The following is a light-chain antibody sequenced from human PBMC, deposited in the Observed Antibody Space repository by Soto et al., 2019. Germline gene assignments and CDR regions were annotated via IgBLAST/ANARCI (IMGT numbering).Light chain of an antibody. CDR1: QSVSSN. CDR3: QQYNNWPPWT. CDR2: CAS. Sequence: EIVMTQSPATLSVSPGERATLSCRASQSVSSNLAWYQQKPGQAPRLLIYCASTRATGIPARFIGSGSGTEFTLTISSLQSEDFSVYYCQQYNNWPPWTFGQGTKVEIK. V-gene: IGKV3-15*01. J-gene: IGKJ1*01.